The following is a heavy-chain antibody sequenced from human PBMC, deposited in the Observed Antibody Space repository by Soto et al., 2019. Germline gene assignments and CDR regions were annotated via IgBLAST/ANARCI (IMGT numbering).Heavy chain of an antibody. D-gene: IGHD6-13*01. CDR1: GGTFSSNT. CDR2: IIPILGIA. J-gene: IGHJ4*02. CDR3: ARAAAGNFDY. Sequence: QVQLVQSGAEVKKPGSSVKVSCKASGGTFSSNTSSWVRQAPGKGLEWMGRIIPILGIANYAQKFQGRVTITADKSTSTDYMELSSLRSEDRAVYYCARAAAGNFDYWGQGTLVTVSS. V-gene: IGHV1-69*02.